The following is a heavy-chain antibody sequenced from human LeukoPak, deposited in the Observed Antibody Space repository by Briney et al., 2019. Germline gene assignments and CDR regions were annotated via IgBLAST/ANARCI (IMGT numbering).Heavy chain of an antibody. CDR3: AKSSYYDSCGYYREYYFDF. J-gene: IGHJ4*02. Sequence: PGGSLRLSCAASRFTFSTYGMSWVRQAPGKGLEWVSSISGSGGSTNYADSVKGRFTISRDNSKNTLYLQMNSLRDEDTAVYYCAKSSYYDSCGYYREYYFDFWGQGTLVTVSS. V-gene: IGHV3-23*01. CDR1: RFTFSTYG. CDR2: ISGSGGST. D-gene: IGHD3-22*01.